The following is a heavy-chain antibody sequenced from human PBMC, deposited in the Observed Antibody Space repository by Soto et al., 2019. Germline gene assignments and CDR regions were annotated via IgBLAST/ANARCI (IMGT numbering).Heavy chain of an antibody. D-gene: IGHD2-21*02. CDR2: INPFDGSR. J-gene: IGHJ6*02. CDR1: GYIFTSYY. V-gene: IGHV1-46*01. Sequence: ASVKVSCKASGYIFTSYYIHWVRQAPGQGLEWMGWINPFDGSRMFAQRFQGRVTMTTDTSTSTAYMELRSLRSDDTAVYYCARLACGGDCYYYYYGMDVWGQGTTVTVS. CDR3: ARLACGGDCYYYYYGMDV.